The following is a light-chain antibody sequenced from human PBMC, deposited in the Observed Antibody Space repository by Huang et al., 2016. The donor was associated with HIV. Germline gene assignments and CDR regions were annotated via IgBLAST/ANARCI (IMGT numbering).Light chain of an antibody. V-gene: IGKV3-15*01. J-gene: IGKJ1*01. CDR1: QSVSSH. Sequence: EVVMTQSPATLSVSPGERATLSCRASQSVSSHLAWYQQKSGQAPRLLIYDASTMATGIPARFSGSGSGTEFTLSISSLQTEDFAVYYCQQYSNWPPWTFGQGTKVEIK. CDR3: QQYSNWPPWT. CDR2: DAS.